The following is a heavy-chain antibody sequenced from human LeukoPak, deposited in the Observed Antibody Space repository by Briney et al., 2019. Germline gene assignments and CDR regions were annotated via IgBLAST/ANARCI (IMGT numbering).Heavy chain of an antibody. CDR1: GFTFSNAW. Sequence: PGGSLRLSCAATGFTFSNAWMSWVRQAPGKGLEWVGRFRSKTDGGTIDYAAPVKGRFTISRDDSRNTLYLQMNSLKTEDTAVYYCTTVIMGAPKDDYWGQGTLVTVSS. CDR3: TTVIMGAPKDDY. J-gene: IGHJ4*02. V-gene: IGHV3-15*05. CDR2: FRSKTDGGTI. D-gene: IGHD1-26*01.